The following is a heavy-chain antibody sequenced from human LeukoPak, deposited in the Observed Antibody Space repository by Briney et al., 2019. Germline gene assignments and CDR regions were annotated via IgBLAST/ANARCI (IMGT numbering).Heavy chain of an antibody. V-gene: IGHV3-7*01. CDR1: GFTFSSYG. CDR3: VTWSGEPWPVNY. Sequence: PGGSLRLSCAASGFTFSSYGMHWVRQAPGKGLEWVAHRKEDGGESYYVDSVKGRFTISRDSAQNSLDLLMNSLRAEDTAVYYCVTWSGEPWPVNYWGQGTLVTVSS. CDR2: RKEDGGES. D-gene: IGHD6-19*01. J-gene: IGHJ4*02.